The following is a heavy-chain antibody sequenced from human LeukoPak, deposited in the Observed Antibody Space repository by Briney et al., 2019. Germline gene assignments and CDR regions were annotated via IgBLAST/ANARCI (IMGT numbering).Heavy chain of an antibody. V-gene: IGHV3-30*02. D-gene: IGHD6-25*01. CDR2: IRYDGENK. CDR1: GYTFSLYG. J-gene: IGHJ3*01. CDR3: AKGSLIICSSGLEVFDV. Sequence: GGSLRLSYAVSGYTFSLYGMQGVPEAPGKGLEWVAYIRYDGENKKCVDSVKGRFTISREKSKNTLYLQMNSWRAEDTAVYYCAKGSLIICSSGLEVFDVCGEGTMVSVSS.